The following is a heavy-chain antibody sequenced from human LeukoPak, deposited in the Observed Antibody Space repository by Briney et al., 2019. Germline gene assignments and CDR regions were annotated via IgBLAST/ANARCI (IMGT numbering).Heavy chain of an antibody. CDR3: ASGYSSSGANWFDP. Sequence: SETLSLTCAVYGGSLSGYYWSWIRQPPGKGLEWIGEINHSGSTNYNPSLKSRVTISVDTSKNQFSLKLSSVTAADTAVYYCASGYSSSGANWFDPWGQGTLVTVSS. J-gene: IGHJ5*02. CDR1: GGSLSGYY. CDR2: INHSGST. V-gene: IGHV4-34*01. D-gene: IGHD6-6*01.